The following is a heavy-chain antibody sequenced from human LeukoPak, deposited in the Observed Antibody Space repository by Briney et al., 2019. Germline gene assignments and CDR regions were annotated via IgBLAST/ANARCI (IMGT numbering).Heavy chain of an antibody. Sequence: GGSLRLSCAASGFTFSTYNMNWVRQAPGKGLEWVSSISSSSSYIYYADSVKGRFTISRDNAKNSLYLQMNSLRAEDTAVYYCARRYSSGSNWFDPWGQGTLVTVSS. CDR3: ARRYSSGSNWFDP. D-gene: IGHD6-19*01. CDR1: GFTFSTYN. CDR2: ISSSSSYI. V-gene: IGHV3-21*01. J-gene: IGHJ5*02.